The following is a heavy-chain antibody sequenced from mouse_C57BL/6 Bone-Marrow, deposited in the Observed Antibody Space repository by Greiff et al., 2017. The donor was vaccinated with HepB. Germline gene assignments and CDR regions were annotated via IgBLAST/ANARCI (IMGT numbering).Heavy chain of an antibody. CDR2: IYPRSGNT. V-gene: IGHV1-81*01. CDR1: GYTFTSYG. J-gene: IGHJ3*01. CDR3: ARCNTTVPVAWFAY. Sequence: VQLQQSGAELARPGASVKLSCKASGYTFTSYGISWVKQRTGQGLEWIGEIYPRSGNTYYNEKFKGKATLTADKSSSTAYMELRSLTSEDSAVYFCARCNTTVPVAWFAYWGQGTLVTVSA. D-gene: IGHD1-1*01.